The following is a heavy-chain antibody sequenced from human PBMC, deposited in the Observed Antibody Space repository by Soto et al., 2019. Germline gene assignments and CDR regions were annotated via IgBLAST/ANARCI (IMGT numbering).Heavy chain of an antibody. J-gene: IGHJ6*03. Sequence: GGSLRLSWAASGLTFSSYAMIWVRQAPGKGLEWVSAISGSGGSTYYADSVKGRFTISRDNSKNTLYLQMNSLRAEDTAVYYCAKVRDCSGGSCYPPGYYYYYMDVWGKGTTVTVSS. CDR2: ISGSGGST. V-gene: IGHV3-23*01. D-gene: IGHD2-15*01. CDR1: GLTFSSYA. CDR3: AKVRDCSGGSCYPPGYYYYYMDV.